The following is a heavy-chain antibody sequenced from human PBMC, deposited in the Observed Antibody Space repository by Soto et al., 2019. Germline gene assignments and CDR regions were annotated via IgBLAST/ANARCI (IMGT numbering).Heavy chain of an antibody. CDR3: VREPTGPAKYLDS. CDR1: GYTFRNYD. CDR2: MNPKSGNT. V-gene: IGHV1-8*01. D-gene: IGHD1-1*01. Sequence: QVQLVQSGTEVREPGASVRVSCKASGYTFRNYDINWVRQAPGQGLEWMGWMNPKSGNTGSALKFQGRITMTRDNSITTAYMELSSLTSEDTAVYFCVREPTGPAKYLDSWGQGTLVTVSS. J-gene: IGHJ4*02.